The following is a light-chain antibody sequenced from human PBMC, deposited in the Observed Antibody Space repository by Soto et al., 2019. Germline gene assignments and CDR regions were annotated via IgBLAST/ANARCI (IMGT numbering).Light chain of an antibody. V-gene: IGKV3-20*01. CDR3: QQYGSSSWT. CDR1: QSVSTSY. Sequence: EIVLTQSPGTLSLSPGERATLSCRASQSVSTSYLAWYQQKPGQAPRLLIYGASSRATGIPGRFSGSGSGTDFTLTINRLEPEDFAVYYCQQYGSSSWTFGQGTKVDIK. J-gene: IGKJ1*01. CDR2: GAS.